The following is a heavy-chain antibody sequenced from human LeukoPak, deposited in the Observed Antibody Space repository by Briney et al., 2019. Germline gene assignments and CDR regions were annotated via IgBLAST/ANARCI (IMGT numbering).Heavy chain of an antibody. CDR2: IYIGGNT. D-gene: IGHD4-11*01. V-gene: IGHV4-39*01. CDR1: GGSVSTTTYQ. CDR3: ARLRRTTVTTYNYYHYMDV. Sequence: SETLSLTCTVSGGSVSTTTYQWGWLRQSPGRGLEWIGNIYIGGNTYYNPSLRYRVTVSVDSSKNQFSLQLNSVTAADTATYYCARLRRTTVTTYNYYHYMDVWGKGTTVTVSS. J-gene: IGHJ6*03.